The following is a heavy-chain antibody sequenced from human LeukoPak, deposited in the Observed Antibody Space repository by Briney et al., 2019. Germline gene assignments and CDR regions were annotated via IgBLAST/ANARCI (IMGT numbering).Heavy chain of an antibody. D-gene: IGHD2-2*02. Sequence: SETLSLTCTVSGGSISSYYWSWIRQPAGKGLEWIGRIYTSGSTNYNPSLKSRVTISVDTSKNQFSLKLSSVTAADTAVYYCARVGVVPAAIPNWFDPWGQGTLVTVSS. CDR1: GGSISSYY. V-gene: IGHV4-4*07. J-gene: IGHJ5*02. CDR2: IYTSGST. CDR3: ARVGVVPAAIPNWFDP.